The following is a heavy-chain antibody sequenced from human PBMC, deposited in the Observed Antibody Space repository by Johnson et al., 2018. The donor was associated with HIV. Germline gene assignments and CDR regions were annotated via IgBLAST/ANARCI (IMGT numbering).Heavy chain of an antibody. V-gene: IGHV3-30*18. D-gene: IGHD2-2*01. CDR2: ISYDGSSK. CDR1: GFSLGSFG. J-gene: IGHJ3*02. Sequence: QVQLVESGGGVVQPGRSLRLSCAASGFSLGSFGMHWVRQAPGKGLEWVAVISYDGSSKEYAGSVKGRFTISRDKSKNTLYLQMNSLRAEDTAVYYCAKDGAMAFDIWGQGTKVTVSS. CDR3: AKDGAMAFDI.